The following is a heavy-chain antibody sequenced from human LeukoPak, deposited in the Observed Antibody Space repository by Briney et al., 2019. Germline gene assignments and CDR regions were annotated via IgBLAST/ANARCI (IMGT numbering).Heavy chain of an antibody. CDR2: IRSSSSTI. D-gene: IGHD1-26*01. J-gene: IGHJ4*02. Sequence: PGGSLRLSCAASGFTFSSYSMNWVRQAPGKGLEWGSFIRSSSSTIYYADSVKGRFTISRDNAKNSLYLQMNSLRAEDTAVYYCARDRGGSYSAIDYWGQGTLVTVSS. V-gene: IGHV3-48*04. CDR1: GFTFSSYS. CDR3: ARDRGGSYSAIDY.